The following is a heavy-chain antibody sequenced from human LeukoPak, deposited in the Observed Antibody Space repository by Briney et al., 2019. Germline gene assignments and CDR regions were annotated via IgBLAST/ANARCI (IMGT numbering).Heavy chain of an antibody. CDR2: VYFGDSDT. V-gene: IGHV5-51*01. D-gene: IGHD6-13*01. J-gene: IGHJ4*02. CDR1: GYSFTSYW. Sequence: GESLKISCKGSGYSFTSYWIGWVRQMPGKGLEWMGIVYFGDSDTRYSPSFQGQVTISADKSISTAYLQWSTLKASDTAMYCASSTGSSSSWEFDYWGQGTLVTVSS. CDR3: ASSTGSSSSWEFDY.